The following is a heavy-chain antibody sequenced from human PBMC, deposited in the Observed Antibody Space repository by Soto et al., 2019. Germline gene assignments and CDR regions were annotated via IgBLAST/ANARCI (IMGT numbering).Heavy chain of an antibody. D-gene: IGHD3-10*01. CDR2: IIPIFGTA. V-gene: IGHV1-69*13. CDR3: ARSPMVRGVITPNYYYYYGMDV. CDR1: GGTFSSYA. J-gene: IGHJ6*02. Sequence: GASVKVSCKXSGGTFSSYAISWVRQAPGQGLEWMGGIIPIFGTANYAQKFQGRVTITADESTSTAYMELSSLRSEDTAVYYCARSPMVRGVITPNYYYYYGMDVWGQGTTVTVSS.